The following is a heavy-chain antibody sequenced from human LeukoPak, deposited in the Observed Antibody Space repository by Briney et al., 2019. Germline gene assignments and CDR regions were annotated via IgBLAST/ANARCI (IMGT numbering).Heavy chain of an antibody. Sequence: ASVKVSCKASGGTFSSYAISWVRQAPGQGLEWMGGIIPIFGTANYAQKFQGRVTITADKSTSTAYMELSSLRSEDTAVYYCARGEPNLTGPSDDYYYYYMDVWGKGTTVTVSS. CDR1: GGTFSSYA. J-gene: IGHJ6*03. V-gene: IGHV1-69*06. CDR2: IIPIFGTA. D-gene: IGHD3-9*01. CDR3: ARGEPNLTGPSDDYYYYYMDV.